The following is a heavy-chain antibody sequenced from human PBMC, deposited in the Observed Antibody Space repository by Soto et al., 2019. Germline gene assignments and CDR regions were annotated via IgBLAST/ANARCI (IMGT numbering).Heavy chain of an antibody. CDR1: GFTFSGSA. Sequence: EVQLVESGGGLVQPGGSLKLSCAASGFTFSGSAMHWVRQASGKWLEWVGRIRSKANSYATAYAASVKGRFTISRDDSKNTAYLQMNSLKTEDTAVYYCKYDFWSGPNAFDIWGQGTMVTVSS. CDR2: IRSKANSYAT. J-gene: IGHJ3*02. V-gene: IGHV3-73*02. CDR3: KYDFWSGPNAFDI. D-gene: IGHD3-3*01.